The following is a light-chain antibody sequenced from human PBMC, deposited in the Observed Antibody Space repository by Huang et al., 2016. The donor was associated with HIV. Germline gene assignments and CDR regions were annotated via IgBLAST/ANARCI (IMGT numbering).Light chain of an antibody. Sequence: EIVLTQSPATLSLSPGERATLSCRASQSVSSYLAWYQQKPGQAPRLLIYDGSNRANGIPARFSGSGSGTDFTLTISILEPEDFAVYYCQQRSNWPTFGPGTKVDIK. CDR1: QSVSSY. J-gene: IGKJ3*01. V-gene: IGKV3-11*01. CDR3: QQRSNWPT. CDR2: DGS.